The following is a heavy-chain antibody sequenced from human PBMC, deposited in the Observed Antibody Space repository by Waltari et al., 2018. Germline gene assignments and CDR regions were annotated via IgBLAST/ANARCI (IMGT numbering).Heavy chain of an antibody. V-gene: IGHV1-24*01. CDR3: ATDPTGGGSGSGIFSY. CDR2: FDPEDGET. CDR1: GYTLTELS. D-gene: IGHD3-10*01. Sequence: QVQLVQSGAEVKKPGASVKVSCKVSGYTLTELSMHWGRQAPGNGLDGMGGFDPEDGETIYAQKSQGRVTMTEDTSTDTAYMELSSLRSEDTAVYYCATDPTGGGSGSGIFSYWGQGTLVTVSS. J-gene: IGHJ4*02.